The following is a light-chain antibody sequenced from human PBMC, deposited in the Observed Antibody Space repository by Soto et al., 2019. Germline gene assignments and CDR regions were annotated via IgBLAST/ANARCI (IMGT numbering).Light chain of an antibody. CDR3: QQRSNWPCP. CDR1: QNINSDY. CDR2: GAS. Sequence: ELVLTQSPGTPSVSSGERATLSCRASQNINSDYFAWYQQKPGQAPRLLIYGASSRATGIPARFNGSAYGTDFTLTISSLQPEVFAVYYCQQRSNWPCPLGQGTRLEIK. V-gene: IGKV3D-20*02. J-gene: IGKJ5*01.